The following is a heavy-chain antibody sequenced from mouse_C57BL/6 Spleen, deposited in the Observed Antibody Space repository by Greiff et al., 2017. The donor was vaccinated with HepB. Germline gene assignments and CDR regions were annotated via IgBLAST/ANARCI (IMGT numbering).Heavy chain of an antibody. D-gene: IGHD1-1*01. CDR2: IWRGGST. CDR3: AKNWGGSSPYWYFDV. J-gene: IGHJ1*03. V-gene: IGHV2-5*01. CDR1: GFSLTSYG. Sequence: VQLQQSGPGLVQPSQSLSITCTVSGFSLTSYGVHWVRQSPGKGLEWLGVIWRGGSTDYNAAFMSRLSITKDNSKSQVFFKMNSLQADDTAIYYCAKNWGGSSPYWYFDVWGTGTTVTVSS.